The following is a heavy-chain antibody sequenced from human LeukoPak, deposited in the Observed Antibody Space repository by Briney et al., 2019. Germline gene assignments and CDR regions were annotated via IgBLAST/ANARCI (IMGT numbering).Heavy chain of an antibody. CDR2: ISLSGYT. CDR1: GGSITTTIY. Sequence: SGTLSKTCGFSGGSITTTIYWSCVRQSPGRGLEWIGEISLSGYTGFNPSLRGRVTMSLDESKNHLSLTLTSVTAADTAIYYCSRESGPYSPFGHWGQGILVTVTT. CDR3: SRESGPYSPFGH. J-gene: IGHJ4*02. D-gene: IGHD1-26*01. V-gene: IGHV4-4*02.